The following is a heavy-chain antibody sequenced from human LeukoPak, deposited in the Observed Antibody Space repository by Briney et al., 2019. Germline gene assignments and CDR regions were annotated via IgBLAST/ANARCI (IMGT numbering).Heavy chain of an antibody. V-gene: IGHV4-4*07. CDR2: IYTSGST. Sequence: SETLSLTCTVSGGSISSYYWSWIRQPAGKGLEWIGRIYTSGSTNYNPSLKSRVTISVDTSKNQFSLKLSSVTAADTAVYYCARSRFSLNWFDPWGQGTLVTVSS. J-gene: IGHJ5*02. CDR1: GGSISSYY. CDR3: ARSRFSLNWFDP.